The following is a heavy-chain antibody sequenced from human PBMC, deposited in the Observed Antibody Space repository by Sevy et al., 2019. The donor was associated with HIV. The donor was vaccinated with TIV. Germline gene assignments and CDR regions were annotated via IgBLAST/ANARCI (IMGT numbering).Heavy chain of an antibody. CDR2: ISYDGSNK. J-gene: IGHJ4*02. CDR1: GFTFSSYA. V-gene: IGHV3-30-3*01. D-gene: IGHD3-22*01. CDR3: ARDSDYYDSSGLVSADY. Sequence: GGSLRLSCAASGFTFSSYAMHWVRQAPGKGLEWVAVISYDGSNKYYEDSVKGRFTISRDNSKNTLYLQMNSLRAEDTAVYYCARDSDYYDSSGLVSADYWGQGTLVTVSS.